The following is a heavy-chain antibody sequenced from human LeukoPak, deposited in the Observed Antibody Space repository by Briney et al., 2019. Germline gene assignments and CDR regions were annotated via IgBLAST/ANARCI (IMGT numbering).Heavy chain of an antibody. CDR2: ISYDGSNK. CDR3: ARDPDGSSAFDI. Sequence: SCKASGGTFSSYAMHWVRQAPGKGLEWVAVISYDGSNKYYADSVEGRFTISRDNSKNTLYLQMNSLRAEDTAVYYCARDPDGSSAFDIWGQGTMVTVSS. V-gene: IGHV3-30*04. CDR1: GGTFSSYA. D-gene: IGHD3-10*01. J-gene: IGHJ3*02.